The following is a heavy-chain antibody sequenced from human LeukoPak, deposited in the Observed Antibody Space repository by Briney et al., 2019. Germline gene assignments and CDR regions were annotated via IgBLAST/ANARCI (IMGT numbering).Heavy chain of an antibody. CDR1: GFTFRSYW. V-gene: IGHV3-7*03. CDR2: IKQDGREK. CDR3: AGDGGPFDF. D-gene: IGHD2-15*01. Sequence: GGSLRLSCAASGFTFRSYWMSWVRQAPGKGLEWVANIKQDGREKYYVDSVKGRFTISRDNAKNSLYLQMNSLRAEDTAVYYCAGDGGPFDFWGQGTLVTVSS. J-gene: IGHJ4*02.